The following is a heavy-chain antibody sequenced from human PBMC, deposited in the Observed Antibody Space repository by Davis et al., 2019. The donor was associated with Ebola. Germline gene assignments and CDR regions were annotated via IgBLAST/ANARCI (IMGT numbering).Heavy chain of an antibody. CDR2: ISSDSDYI. CDR3: AKFSRAGDSV. D-gene: IGHD6-13*01. CDR1: GFTFSDCG. Sequence: GGSLRLSCVASGFTFSDCGMHWVRQAPGKGLEWVSSISSDSDYIYYADSAKGRFTISRDNAKNSLYLQMNSLRADDTAVYYCAKFSRAGDSVWGQGTLVTVSS. J-gene: IGHJ4*02. V-gene: IGHV3-21*04.